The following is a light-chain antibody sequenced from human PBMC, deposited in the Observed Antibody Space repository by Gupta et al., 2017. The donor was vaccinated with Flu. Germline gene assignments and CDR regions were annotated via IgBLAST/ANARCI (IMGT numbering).Light chain of an antibody. CDR1: QSIGSW. CDR3: QQYNSHS. Sequence: DIQMTQSPSTLSASVGDRVTITCRASQSIGSWLAWYQQKPGKAPRLLIYKASSLESGVPSRFSGSGSGTEFTLTISSRQTDDFATYYCQQYNSHSFGQGTKLEIK. J-gene: IGKJ2*01. V-gene: IGKV1-5*03. CDR2: KAS.